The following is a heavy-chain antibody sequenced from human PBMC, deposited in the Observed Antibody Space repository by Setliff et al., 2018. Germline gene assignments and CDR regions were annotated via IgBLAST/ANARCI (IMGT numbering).Heavy chain of an antibody. CDR2: ISYSETP. Sequence: SETLSLTCTVSGGSITSGRYYWGWIRQAPGSGLEWIGSISYSETPYYNASVESRVTISIDTSRNQFSLELRSVTVADTATYYCVRPGGTTVVARHFDYWGSGILVTSPQ. D-gene: IGHD2-15*01. J-gene: IGHJ4*01. V-gene: IGHV4-39*01. CDR3: VRPGGTTVVARHFDY. CDR1: GGSITSGRYY.